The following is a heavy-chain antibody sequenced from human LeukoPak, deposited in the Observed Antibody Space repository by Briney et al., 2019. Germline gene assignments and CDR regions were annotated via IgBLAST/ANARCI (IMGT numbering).Heavy chain of an antibody. CDR2: ISSNSATT. CDR3: ARDRREIRYFDWLPSQKRRGYYGMDV. Sequence: GGSLRLSCAASGFSFSTNSMNRVRQVPGKGLEWISYISSNSATTYYADSVKGRFTTSRDNAKNSLYLHMNSLRSDDTAVYYCARDRREIRYFDWLPSQKRRGYYGMDVWGQGTTVTVSS. V-gene: IGHV3-48*01. J-gene: IGHJ6*02. CDR1: GFSFSTNS. D-gene: IGHD3-9*01.